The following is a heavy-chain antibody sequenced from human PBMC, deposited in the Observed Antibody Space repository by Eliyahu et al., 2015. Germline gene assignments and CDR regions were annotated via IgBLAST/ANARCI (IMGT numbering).Heavy chain of an antibody. CDR1: GFXFXSYS. V-gene: IGHV3-21*01. CDR2: ISSSSSYI. Sequence: EVQLVESGGGLVKPGGFLRLSCAASGFXFXSYSMXXVRRXPGKGXEWVSSISSSSSYIYYADSVKGRFIISRDNAKNSLYLQMNSLRAEDTAVYYCARDLSGYDFAAVGYYYYGMDVWGQGTTVTVSS. CDR3: ARDLSGYDFAAVGYYYYGMDV. J-gene: IGHJ6*02. D-gene: IGHD5-12*01.